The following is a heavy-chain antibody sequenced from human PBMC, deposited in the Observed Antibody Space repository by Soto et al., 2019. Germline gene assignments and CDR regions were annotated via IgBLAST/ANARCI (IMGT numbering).Heavy chain of an antibody. J-gene: IGHJ6*02. CDR1: GFTFSSYA. Sequence: DVQLLESGGHLVQPGGSLRLSCAASGFTFSSYAMSWVRQAPGKGLEWVSSVSAGGDMTYYSDSVKGRFTISRDNTNTALFLQMNCLRIEDTALYYCARGDRGGSGSPASYYYSGLDVWGQGPTVTVS. CDR3: ARGDRGGSGSPASYYYSGLDV. CDR2: VSAGGDMT. V-gene: IGHV3-23*01. D-gene: IGHD3-10*01.